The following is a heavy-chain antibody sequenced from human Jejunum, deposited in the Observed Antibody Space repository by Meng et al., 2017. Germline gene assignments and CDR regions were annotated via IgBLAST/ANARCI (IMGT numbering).Heavy chain of an antibody. CDR3: ARGTYCGGDCYAD. J-gene: IGHJ4*02. CDR1: GITVSNNY. CDR2: IYSNGNT. V-gene: IGHV3-53*04. D-gene: IGHD2-21*02. Sequence: GESLKISCAASGITVSNNYMSWVRQAPGKGLEWVSVIYSNGNTYYTDSVKGRFTISRHNSKKTLYLQMNSLRAEDTAMYYCARGTYCGGDCYADWGQGTLVTVSS.